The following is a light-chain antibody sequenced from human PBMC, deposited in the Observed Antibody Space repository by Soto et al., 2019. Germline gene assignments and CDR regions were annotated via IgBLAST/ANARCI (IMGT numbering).Light chain of an antibody. J-gene: IGLJ2*01. CDR3: QVWDSNTVL. V-gene: IGLV3-9*01. CDR2: RDS. Sequence: SYELTQPLSVSVALGQMARITCGGNNIGSKNVHWYQQKAGQAPVLVIYRDSNRPSGIPERFSGSNSGNTATLTISRAQAGDDADYYCQVWDSNTVLFGGGTKLTVL. CDR1: NIGSKN.